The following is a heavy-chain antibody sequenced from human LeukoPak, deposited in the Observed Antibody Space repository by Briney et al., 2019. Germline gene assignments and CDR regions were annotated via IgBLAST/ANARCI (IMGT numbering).Heavy chain of an antibody. D-gene: IGHD6-13*01. CDR1: GYTFTSYD. V-gene: IGHV1-8*01. CDR3: ARVGQQLVNWFDP. J-gene: IGHJ5*02. Sequence: GASVTVSFTSSGYTFTSYDINWVRQANGQGLEWMGWMNPNSGNKGYAQKFQGRVTMTRNTSISTAYMELSSLRSEDRAVYYCARVGQQLVNWFDPWGQGTLVTVSS. CDR2: MNPNSGNK.